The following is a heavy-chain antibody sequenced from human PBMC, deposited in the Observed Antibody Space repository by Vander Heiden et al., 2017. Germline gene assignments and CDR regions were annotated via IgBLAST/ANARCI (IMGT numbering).Heavy chain of an antibody. CDR3: AKAMGGPMGGWGMDV. CDR2: ISGSGGST. D-gene: IGHD3-10*01. J-gene: IGHJ6*02. V-gene: IGHV3-23*01. CDR1: GFTFSSYA. Sequence: EVQLLESGGGLVQPGGSLRLSCAASGFTFSSYAMSWVRQAPGKGREWVSAISGSGGSTYYADAVKGRFTISRDNSKNTLYLQMNSLRAEDTAVYYCAKAMGGPMGGWGMDVWGQGTTVTVSS.